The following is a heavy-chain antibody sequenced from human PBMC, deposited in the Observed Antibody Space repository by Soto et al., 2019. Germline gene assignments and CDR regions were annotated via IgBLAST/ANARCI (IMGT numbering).Heavy chain of an antibody. CDR1: GFTFSGSA. CDR2: IRSKANSYAT. D-gene: IGHD2-15*01. V-gene: IGHV3-73*01. J-gene: IGHJ4*02. Sequence: GGSLRLSCAASGFTFSGSAMHWVRQASGKGLEWVGRIRSKANSYATAYAASVKGRFTISRDDSKNTAYLQMNSLKTEDTAVYYCTRHTLARCSGGSCRSWGQGTLVTVS. CDR3: TRHTLARCSGGSCRS.